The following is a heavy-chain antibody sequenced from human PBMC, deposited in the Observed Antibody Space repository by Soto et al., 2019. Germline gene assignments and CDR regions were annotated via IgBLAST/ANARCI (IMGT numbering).Heavy chain of an antibody. CDR3: RSSTSCYDESCVVV. V-gene: IGHV4-38-2*01. D-gene: IGHD2-2*01. J-gene: IGHJ6*02. CDR1: GYSISSGNY. CDR2: LYHIGST. Sequence: LSLTCAVSGYSISSGNYWAWIRQPPGGGLEWIGSLYHIGSTHYNTSLKSRVTISVDTSKNHFSLELSSVTAADMAIYYCRSSTSCYDESCVVVWGQGTMVTVSS.